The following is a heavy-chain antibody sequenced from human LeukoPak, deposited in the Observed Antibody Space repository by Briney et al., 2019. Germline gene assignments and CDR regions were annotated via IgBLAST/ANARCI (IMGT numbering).Heavy chain of an antibody. V-gene: IGHV3-21*01. D-gene: IGHD6-19*01. CDR2: IRSSSSCI. J-gene: IGHJ4*02. CDR3: ASGDSNGWYFDN. CDR1: GFTFSSYS. Sequence: GGSLRLSCAASGFTFSSYSMNWVRQAPGKGLEWVSSIRSSSSCIYYADSVRGRFTISRDNAKNSLYLQMNSLRAEDTAVYYCASGDSNGWYFDNWGQGTLVSVSS.